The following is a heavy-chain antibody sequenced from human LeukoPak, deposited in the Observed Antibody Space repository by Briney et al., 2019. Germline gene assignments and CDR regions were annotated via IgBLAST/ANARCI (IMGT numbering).Heavy chain of an antibody. V-gene: IGHV4-38-2*02. CDR3: ATLVSTRYYFDY. Sequence: PSETLSLTCTVSGYSISSGYYWGWIRQPPGKGLEWIGGIYHSGSTYYNPSLKSRVTISVDTSKNQFSLRLTSVTAADTAVYFCATLVSTRYYFDYWGQGTLVTVSS. CDR1: GYSISSGYY. CDR2: IYHSGST. J-gene: IGHJ4*02. D-gene: IGHD5/OR15-5a*01.